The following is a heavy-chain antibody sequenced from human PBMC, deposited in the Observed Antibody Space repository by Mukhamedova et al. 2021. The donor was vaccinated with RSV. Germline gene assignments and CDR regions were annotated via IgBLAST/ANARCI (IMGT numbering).Heavy chain of an antibody. Sequence: ADSVKGRFTISRDNSKNTLYLQMNSLRAEDTAVYYCAKDRLSLYYYDYWGQGTLVTVSS. J-gene: IGHJ4*02. V-gene: IGHV3-23*01. D-gene: IGHD2-2*01. CDR3: AKDRLSLYYYDY.